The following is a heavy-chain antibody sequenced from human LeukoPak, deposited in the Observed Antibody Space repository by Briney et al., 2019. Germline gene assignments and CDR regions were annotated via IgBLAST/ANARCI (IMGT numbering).Heavy chain of an antibody. CDR2: ISGSGDNT. CDR1: GFTFNNYG. V-gene: IGHV3-23*01. D-gene: IGHD3-16*02. CDR3: ARDGPYYDYVWGSYRPPLGY. Sequence: GGSLRLSCGASGFTFNNYGMNWVRQAPGKGLEWVSAISGSGDNTYYADSVKGRFTISRDNAKNSLYLQMNSLRAVDTAVYYCARDGPYYDYVWGSYRPPLGYWGQGTLVTVSS. J-gene: IGHJ4*02.